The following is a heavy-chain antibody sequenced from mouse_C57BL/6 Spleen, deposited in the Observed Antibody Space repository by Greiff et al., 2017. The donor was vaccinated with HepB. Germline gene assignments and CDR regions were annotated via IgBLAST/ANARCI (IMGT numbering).Heavy chain of an antibody. CDR3: ANSIYYDYDGYFDY. Sequence: DVKLQESGPGLVKPSQSLSLTCSVTGYSITSGYYWNWIRQFPGNKLEWMGYISYDGSNNYNPSLKNRISITRDTSKNQFFLKLNSVTTEDTATYYCANSIYYDYDGYFDYWGQGTTLTVSS. CDR2: ISYDGSN. V-gene: IGHV3-6*01. J-gene: IGHJ2*01. D-gene: IGHD2-4*01. CDR1: GYSITSGYY.